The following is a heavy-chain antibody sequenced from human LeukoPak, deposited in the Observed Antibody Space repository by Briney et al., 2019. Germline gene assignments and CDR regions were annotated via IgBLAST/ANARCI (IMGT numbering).Heavy chain of an antibody. J-gene: IGHJ4*02. CDR2: ISSSSSYI. CDR1: GFTFSSYS. V-gene: IGHV3-21*01. Sequence: PGGSLRLSCAASGFTFSSYSMNWVRQAPGKGLEWVSSISSSSSYIYYADSLKGRFTISRDNAKNSLYLQMNSLRAEDTAVYYCARDQPRGWSHDYWGQGTLVTVSS. CDR3: ARDQPRGWSHDY. D-gene: IGHD6-19*01.